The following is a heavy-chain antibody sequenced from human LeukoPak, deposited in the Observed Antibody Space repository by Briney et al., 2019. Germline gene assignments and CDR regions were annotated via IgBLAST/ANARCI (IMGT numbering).Heavy chain of an antibody. J-gene: IGHJ6*03. Sequence: SVKVSCKASGGTFSSYAISWVRQAPGQGLEWMGGIIPIFGTANYAQKFQGRVTITTDESTSTAYMELSSLRSEDTAVYYCASVVAAAGYYYYYYMDVWGKGTTVTVSS. CDR2: IIPIFGTA. D-gene: IGHD6-13*01. CDR1: GGTFSSYA. V-gene: IGHV1-69*05. CDR3: ASVVAAAGYYYYYYMDV.